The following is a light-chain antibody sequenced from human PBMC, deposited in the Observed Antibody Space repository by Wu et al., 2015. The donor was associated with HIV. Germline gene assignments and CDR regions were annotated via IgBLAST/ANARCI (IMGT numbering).Light chain of an antibody. CDR3: QQYGGSPPVT. V-gene: IGKV3-15*01. J-gene: IGKJ5*01. Sequence: EIVMTQSPATLSVSPGERATLSCRASQSVSSNLAWYQQKPGQAPRLLIYGASTRATGIPARFRGSGSGTDFTLTINRLEPEDSAVYFCQQYGGSPPVTFGRGTRLEXK. CDR1: QSVSSN. CDR2: GAS.